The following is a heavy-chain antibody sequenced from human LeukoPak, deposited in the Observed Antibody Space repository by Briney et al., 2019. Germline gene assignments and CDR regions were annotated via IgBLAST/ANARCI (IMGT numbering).Heavy chain of an antibody. J-gene: IGHJ6*03. CDR3: ARDRGYCSGYTCLPYYYIDA. CDR1: GGSISSGPYF. CDR2: IYSSGST. Sequence: PSETLSLTCTVSGGSISSGPYFWSWIRQPAGKGLEFIGRIYSSGSTNYNPSLKSRVTMSVDTSTNQFSLKLSSVTAADTAVYYCARDRGYCSGYTCLPYYYIDAWGKGTTVTVSS. V-gene: IGHV4-4*07. D-gene: IGHD2-15*01.